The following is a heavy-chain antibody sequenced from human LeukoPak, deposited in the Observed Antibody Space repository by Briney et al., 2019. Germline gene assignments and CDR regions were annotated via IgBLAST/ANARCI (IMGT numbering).Heavy chain of an antibody. CDR2: ISYDGSNK. CDR1: GFTFSSYG. Sequence: GGSLRLSCAASGFTFSSYGMHWVRQAPGKGLEWVAVISYDGSNKYYADSVKGRFTISRDNSKNTLYLQMGSLRAEDMAVYYCHIAAAGSFDYWGQGTLVTVSS. V-gene: IGHV3-30*03. D-gene: IGHD6-13*01. CDR3: HIAAAGSFDY. J-gene: IGHJ4*02.